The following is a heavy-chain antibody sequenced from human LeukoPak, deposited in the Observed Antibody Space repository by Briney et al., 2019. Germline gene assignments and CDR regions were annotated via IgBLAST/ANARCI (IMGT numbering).Heavy chain of an antibody. CDR1: GFSFSSYW. Sequence: GGSLRLSCAASGFSFSSYWMHWVRQTPGRGLMWVSRINSDGSSTTYADSVKGRFTISRDNAKTTLYLQMNSLRAEDTAVYYCARLMSVAAAWFDPWGQGTLVTVSS. V-gene: IGHV3-74*01. CDR3: ARLMSVAAAWFDP. CDR2: INSDGSST. D-gene: IGHD6-13*01. J-gene: IGHJ5*02.